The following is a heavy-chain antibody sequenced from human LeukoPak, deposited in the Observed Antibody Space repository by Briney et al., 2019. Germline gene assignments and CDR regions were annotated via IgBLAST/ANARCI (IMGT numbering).Heavy chain of an antibody. CDR2: ISSSSSYI. Sequence: GGSLRLSCAASGFTFSSYSMNWVRQAPGKGLEWVSSISSSSSYIYYADSVKGRFTISRDNAKNSLYLQMNSLRAEDTAVYYCARGYSYGYWGADYWGQGTLVTVSS. J-gene: IGHJ4*02. CDR1: GFTFSSYS. V-gene: IGHV3-21*01. D-gene: IGHD5-18*01. CDR3: ARGYSYGYWGADY.